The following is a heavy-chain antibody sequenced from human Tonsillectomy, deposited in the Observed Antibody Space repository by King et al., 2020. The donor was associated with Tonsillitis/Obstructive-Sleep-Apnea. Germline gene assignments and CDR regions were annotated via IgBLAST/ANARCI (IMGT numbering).Heavy chain of an antibody. D-gene: IGHD6-13*01. J-gene: IGHJ6*02. Sequence: QLQLVQSGAEVKKPGASVKVSCETSGYTFTNYYIHWVRQAPGQGLEWMGIINPSDGFTNYAQKFQGRVTMTSDTSSSTLYMELSSLRTEDTGVYYCARGRDGKQQTAGLDVWGQGTTVTVSS. CDR3: ARGRDGKQQTAGLDV. V-gene: IGHV1-46*01. CDR2: INPSDGFT. CDR1: GYTFTNYY.